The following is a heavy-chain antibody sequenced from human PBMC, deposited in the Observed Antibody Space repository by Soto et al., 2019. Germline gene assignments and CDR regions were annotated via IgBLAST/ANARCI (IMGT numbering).Heavy chain of an antibody. J-gene: IGHJ5*02. V-gene: IGHV1-69*13. D-gene: IGHD1-7*01. CDR2: IIPIFGTA. CDR3: ARLITGTMYWSDP. Sequence: SVKVSCKASGGTFSSYAISWVRQAPGQGLEWMGGIIPIFGTANYAQKFQGRVTITADESTSTAYMELSSLRSEDTAVYYCARLITGTMYWSDPWGQGTLVTVSS. CDR1: GGTFSSYA.